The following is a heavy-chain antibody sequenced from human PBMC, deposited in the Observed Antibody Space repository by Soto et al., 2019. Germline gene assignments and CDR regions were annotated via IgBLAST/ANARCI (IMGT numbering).Heavy chain of an antibody. D-gene: IGHD3-10*01. CDR3: ACAIVRAVIITGWFYP. CDR2: ISAYNGNT. J-gene: IGHJ5*02. Sequence: QVQLVQSGAEVKKPGASVKVSCKASGYTFTSYGISWVLQAPGQGLEWMGWISAYNGNTNYAQKLQGRVTMTTDTSTITAYMELRSLRSDYTAVYYCACAIVRAVIITGWFYPWGQGTLVTVSS. CDR1: GYTFTSYG. V-gene: IGHV1-18*01.